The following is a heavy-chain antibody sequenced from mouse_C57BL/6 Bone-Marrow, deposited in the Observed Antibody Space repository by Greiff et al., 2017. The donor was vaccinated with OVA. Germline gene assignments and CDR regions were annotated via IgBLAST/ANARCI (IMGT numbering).Heavy chain of an antibody. D-gene: IGHD2-4*01. V-gene: IGHV5-2*01. CDR3: ARMGDYDYDDYAMDY. CDR2: INSDGGST. J-gene: IGHJ4*01. CDR1: EYEFPSHD. Sequence: EVQGVESGGGLVQPGESLKLSCESNEYEFPSHDMSWVRKTPEKRLELVAAINSDGGSTYYPDTMERRFIISRDNTKKTLYLQMSSLRSEDTALYYCARMGDYDYDDYAMDYWGQGTSVTVSS.